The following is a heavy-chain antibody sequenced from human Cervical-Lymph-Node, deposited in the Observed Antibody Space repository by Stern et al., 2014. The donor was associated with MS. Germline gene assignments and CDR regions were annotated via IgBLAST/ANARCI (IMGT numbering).Heavy chain of an antibody. CDR3: ARGVVSNRAAATLHNLFDP. CDR2: IIPILGLA. Sequence: VQLEESGAEVKKPGSSMNVSCKTSGGTFSSSYAITWMRQAPGQGLEWMGRIIPILGLANYAQKFQGRVTITADTSTSTTYMELSSLRSEDTAVYYCARGVVSNRAAATLHNLFDPWGQETLVTVSS. D-gene: IGHD2-15*01. J-gene: IGHJ5*02. CDR1: GGTFSSSYA. V-gene: IGHV1-69*09.